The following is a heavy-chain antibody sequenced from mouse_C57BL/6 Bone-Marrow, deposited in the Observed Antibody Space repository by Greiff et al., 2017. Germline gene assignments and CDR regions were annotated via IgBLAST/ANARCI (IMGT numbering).Heavy chain of an antibody. J-gene: IGHJ2*01. CDR2: IYPGGGGT. D-gene: IGHD1-1*01. CDR3: ERTFTTGPDD. V-gene: IGHV1-82*01. Sequence: QVQLQQSGPELVKPGASVKFSCKASGYAFSSSWMNWVKQRPGKGLEWIGLIYPGGGGTNYNGKFKSKATLTADKSSSTAYMQLSSLTSEDSAVXCCERTFTTGPDDWGQGTTLTVSS. CDR1: GYAFSSSW.